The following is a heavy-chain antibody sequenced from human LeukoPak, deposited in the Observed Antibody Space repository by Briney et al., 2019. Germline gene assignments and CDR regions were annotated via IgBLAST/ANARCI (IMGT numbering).Heavy chain of an antibody. CDR2: LYYSGNT. D-gene: IGHD6-19*01. V-gene: IGHV4-39*01. J-gene: IGHJ6*03. CDR3: ARNIAVAGRGDYMDV. CDR1: GGSISSSRYY. Sequence: SETLSLACTVSGGSISSSRYYGGWIRQPPGKGLEWIGSLYYSGNTYYNPSLKSRVTISVDTSKNQFSLKLSSVTAADTAVYYCARNIAVAGRGDYMDVWGKGTTVTISS.